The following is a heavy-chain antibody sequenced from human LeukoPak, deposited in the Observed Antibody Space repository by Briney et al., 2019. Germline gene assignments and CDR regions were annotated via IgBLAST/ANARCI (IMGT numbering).Heavy chain of an antibody. V-gene: IGHV3-7*01. Sequence: GGSLRLSCAASGFTFSSYWMSWVRQAPGKGLEWVANIKQDGSEKYYVDSVKGRFTISRDNAKNSLYLQMNSLRAEDTAVYYCARDRYYYDSSGFDPWGQGTLVTVSS. CDR3: ARDRYYYDSSGFDP. CDR1: GFTFSSYW. CDR2: IKQDGSEK. J-gene: IGHJ5*02. D-gene: IGHD3-22*01.